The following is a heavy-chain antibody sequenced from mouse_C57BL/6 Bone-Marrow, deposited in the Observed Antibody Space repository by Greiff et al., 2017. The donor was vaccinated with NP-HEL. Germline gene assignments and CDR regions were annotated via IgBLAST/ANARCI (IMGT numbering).Heavy chain of an antibody. CDR2: ISSGGSYT. V-gene: IGHV5-6*01. CDR1: GFTFSSYG. Sequence: EVKLVESGGDLVKPGGSLKLSCAASGFTFSSYGMSWVRQTPDTRLEWVATISSGGSYTYYPDSVKGRFTISRDNAKNTLYLQMSSLKSEDTAMYYCAPAWFAYWGQGTLVTVSA. J-gene: IGHJ3*01. CDR3: APAWFAY.